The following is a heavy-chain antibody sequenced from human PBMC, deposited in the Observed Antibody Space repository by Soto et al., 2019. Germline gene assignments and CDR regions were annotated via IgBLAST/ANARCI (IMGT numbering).Heavy chain of an antibody. Sequence: GGSLRLSCAASGFTFSNAWMSWVRQAPGKGLEWVGRIKSKTDGGTTEYAAPVKGRFTISRDDSKNTLYLQMNSLKTEDTAVYYCTTGTYYYDSSGYDYWGQGTLVTVSS. CDR2: IKSKTDGGTT. D-gene: IGHD3-22*01. CDR3: TTGTYYYDSSGYDY. CDR1: GFTFSNAW. V-gene: IGHV3-15*01. J-gene: IGHJ4*02.